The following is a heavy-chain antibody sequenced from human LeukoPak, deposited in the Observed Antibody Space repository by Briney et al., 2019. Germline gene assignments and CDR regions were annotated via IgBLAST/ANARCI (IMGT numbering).Heavy chain of an antibody. V-gene: IGHV4-30-4*07. CDR3: ARSGYSYGADAFDI. CDR2: IYHSGAA. D-gene: IGHD5-18*01. Sequence: SETLSPTCGVSGDSISSDGHSWSWIRQPPGKGLEWVGYIYHSGAAYHNPSLKSRLALSVDTSNNQFSLRLSSVTAADTAVYYCARSGYSYGADAFDIWGQGTMVTVSS. CDR1: GDSISSDGHS. J-gene: IGHJ3*02.